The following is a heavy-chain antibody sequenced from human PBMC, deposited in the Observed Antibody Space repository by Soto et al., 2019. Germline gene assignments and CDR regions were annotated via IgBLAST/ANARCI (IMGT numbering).Heavy chain of an antibody. V-gene: IGHV1-46*03. CDR2: INPSGGST. CDR1: GYTFTSYY. D-gene: IGHD3-3*01. Sequence: GASVKVSCKASGYTFTSYYMHWVRQAPGQGLEWMGIINPSGGSTSYAQKFQGRVTMTRDTSTSTVYMGLSSLRSEDTAVYYCARERSYYDFWSGYPPPYYYYMDVWGKGTTVTVSS. J-gene: IGHJ6*03. CDR3: ARERSYYDFWSGYPPPYYYYMDV.